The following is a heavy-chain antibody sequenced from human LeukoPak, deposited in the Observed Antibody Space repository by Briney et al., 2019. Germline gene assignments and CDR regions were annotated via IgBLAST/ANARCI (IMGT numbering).Heavy chain of an antibody. CDR2: MNPNSGNT. CDR3: ARDFKVRGVTTSLGGY. CDR1: GYTFTGYY. Sequence: GASVKVSCKASGYTFTGYYMHWVRQATGQGLEWMGWMNPNSGNTGYAQKFQGRVTMTRNTSISTAYMELSSLRSEDTAVYYCARDFKVRGVTTSLGGYWGQGTLVTVS. J-gene: IGHJ4*02. D-gene: IGHD3-10*01. V-gene: IGHV1-8*02.